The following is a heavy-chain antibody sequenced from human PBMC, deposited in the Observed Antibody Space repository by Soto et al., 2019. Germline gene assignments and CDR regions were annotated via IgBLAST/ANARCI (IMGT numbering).Heavy chain of an antibody. CDR3: AHSRGFGELAFDH. D-gene: IGHD3-10*01. Sequence: QITLKESGPTLANPTQTLTLTCTFSGFSLSTARASVGWLRQPPGKALEWLALIYWDDDKRYSPSLKSRLTITKDTSTNQVVLTLANIDPVDTATYYCAHSRGFGELAFDHRGQGTQVTVSS. CDR2: IYWDDDK. J-gene: IGHJ4*02. CDR1: GFSLSTARAS. V-gene: IGHV2-5*02.